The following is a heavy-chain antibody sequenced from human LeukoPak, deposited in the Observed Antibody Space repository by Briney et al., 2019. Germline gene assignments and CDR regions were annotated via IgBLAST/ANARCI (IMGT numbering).Heavy chain of an antibody. CDR2: NSGST. D-gene: IGHD2-15*01. CDR3: ARASLRYCSGGSCRNWFDP. V-gene: IGHV4-39*07. J-gene: IGHJ5*02. Sequence: SETLSLTCTVSGGSISSSSYYWGWIRQPPGKGLEWIGSNSGSTYYNPSLKSRVTISVDTSKNQFSLKLSSVTAADTAVYYCARASLRYCSGGSCRNWFDPWGQGTLVTVSS. CDR1: GGSISSSSYY.